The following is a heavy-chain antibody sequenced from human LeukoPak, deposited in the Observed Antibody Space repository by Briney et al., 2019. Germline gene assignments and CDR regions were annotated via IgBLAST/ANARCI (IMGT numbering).Heavy chain of an antibody. D-gene: IGHD1-26*01. CDR3: ARDKIVGATHFDY. J-gene: IGHJ4*02. CDR2: ISSSGNTI. CDR1: GFTFSDYY. V-gene: IGHV3-11*04. Sequence: GGSLRLSCAASGFTFSDYYMSWIRQAPGKGLEWVSYISSSGNTIYYADSVKGRFTISRDNAKNSLYLQMNSLRAEDTAIYYCARDKIVGATHFDYWGQGTLVTVSS.